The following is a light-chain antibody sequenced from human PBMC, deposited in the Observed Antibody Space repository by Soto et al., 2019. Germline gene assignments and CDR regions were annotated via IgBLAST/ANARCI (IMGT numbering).Light chain of an antibody. J-gene: IGLJ1*01. Sequence: QSALTQPASVSGSPGQSITISCTGTSSDVGGYKYVSWYQQHPDKAPKLIIYDVTNRPSGISNRFSVSKSGNTASLTISGLQAEDEADYYCSSYTSSSSYVFGTGTKVTVL. CDR3: SSYTSSSSYV. CDR1: SSDVGGYKY. V-gene: IGLV2-14*01. CDR2: DVT.